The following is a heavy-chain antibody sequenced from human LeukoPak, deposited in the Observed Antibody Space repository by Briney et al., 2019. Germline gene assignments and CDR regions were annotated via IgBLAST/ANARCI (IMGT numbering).Heavy chain of an antibody. Sequence: ASVKVSCKASGYTFTSYHVHWVRQAPGQGLEWVGVIHPGSGDAGYAQKFHGRITLTRDTSTTTVHMELNSLGSEDTAVYYCAKDTGSFSGGHWGQGTLVTVSS. CDR1: GYTFTSYH. J-gene: IGHJ4*02. CDR3: AKDTGSFSGGH. D-gene: IGHD1-26*01. V-gene: IGHV1-46*01. CDR2: IHPGSGDA.